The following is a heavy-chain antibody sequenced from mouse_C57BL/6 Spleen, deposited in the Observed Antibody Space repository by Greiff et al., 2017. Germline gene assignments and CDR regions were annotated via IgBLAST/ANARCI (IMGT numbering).Heavy chain of an antibody. Sequence: EVQLKESGPELVKPGDSVKISCKASGYSFTGYFMNWVMQSHGKSLEWIGRINPYNGDTLYNQKFKGKATLTVDKASSKAHMELRSLTSEASAVYYCARSPGYPYFDYWGQGTTLTVSS. D-gene: IGHD2-2*01. CDR3: ARSPGYPYFDY. V-gene: IGHV1-20*01. CDR1: GYSFTGYF. J-gene: IGHJ2*01. CDR2: INPYNGDT.